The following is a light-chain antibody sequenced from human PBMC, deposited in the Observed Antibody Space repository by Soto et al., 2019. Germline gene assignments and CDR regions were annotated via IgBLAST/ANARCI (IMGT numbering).Light chain of an antibody. Sequence: QSVLTQPASVSGSPGQSITISCTGTSSDVGSYNFVSWYQQHPGKAPKVMIYEGSKRPSGVSNRFSGSKSGNTASLTISGLQAEDEADYYCCSYAGSRPWVFGTGTKVTVL. J-gene: IGLJ1*01. V-gene: IGLV2-23*01. CDR2: EGS. CDR3: CSYAGSRPWV. CDR1: SSDVGSYNF.